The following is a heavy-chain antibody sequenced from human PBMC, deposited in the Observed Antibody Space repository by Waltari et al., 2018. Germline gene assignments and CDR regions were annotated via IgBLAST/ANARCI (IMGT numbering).Heavy chain of an antibody. D-gene: IGHD6-25*01. CDR2: ISSSSSYI. Sequence: EVQLVESGGGLVKPGGSLRLSCAASGFTFSSYSMNWVRQAPGKGLAWVSSISSSSSYIYYAYSVKGRFTISRDNAKNSLYLQMNSLRAEDTAVYYCATKRPDYWGQGTLVTVSS. J-gene: IGHJ4*02. CDR3: ATKRPDY. CDR1: GFTFSSYS. V-gene: IGHV3-21*01.